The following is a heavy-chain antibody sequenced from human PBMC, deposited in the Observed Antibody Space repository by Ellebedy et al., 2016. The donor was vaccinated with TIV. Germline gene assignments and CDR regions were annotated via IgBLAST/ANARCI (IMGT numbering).Heavy chain of an antibody. CDR2: ISPSGDWK. J-gene: IGHJ4*02. CDR1: GFSFSSNV. CDR3: SKPPVGFYYDGVSSSPSEFDD. Sequence: GESLKISCAASGFSFSSNVMSWVRQAPGKGLEWVAVISPSGDWKSYADFVRGRFTISRDNSKNTLYLKMYSLRVEDTAVYYCSKPPVGFYYDGVSSSPSEFDDWGQGTLVTVSS. V-gene: IGHV3-23*01. D-gene: IGHD3-22*01.